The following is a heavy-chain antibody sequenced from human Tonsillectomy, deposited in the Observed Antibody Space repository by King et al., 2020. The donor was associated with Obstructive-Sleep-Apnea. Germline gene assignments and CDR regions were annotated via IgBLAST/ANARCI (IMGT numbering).Heavy chain of an antibody. CDR3: ARDLIVAATPYYYYGMDV. D-gene: IGHD1-26*01. Sequence: QLVQSGAEVKKPGASVKVSCKASGYTFTSYYMHWVRQAPRQGLEWMGIIDPSGGSTNYAQKFQGRVTMTRDTSTSTLYIDLSSLRSQDTAVYYYARDLIVAATPYYYYGMDVWGQGPTVTVTS. CDR2: IDPSGGST. J-gene: IGHJ6*02. CDR1: GYTFTSYY. V-gene: IGHV1-46*01.